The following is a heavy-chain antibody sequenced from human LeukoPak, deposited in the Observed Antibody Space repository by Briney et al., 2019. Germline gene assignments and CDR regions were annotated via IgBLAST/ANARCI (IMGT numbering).Heavy chain of an antibody. CDR1: GFTFSSYW. Sequence: GGSLRLSCEASGFTFSSYWMHWVRQVPGEGLVWVSRINSDGSSTTYADSVKGRFTISRDNAKNTLNPQMNSLRVEDTAVYYCAREGRVTGYDFDYWGQGTLVTVSS. J-gene: IGHJ4*02. CDR2: INSDGSST. CDR3: AREGRVTGYDFDY. D-gene: IGHD5-12*01. V-gene: IGHV3-74*03.